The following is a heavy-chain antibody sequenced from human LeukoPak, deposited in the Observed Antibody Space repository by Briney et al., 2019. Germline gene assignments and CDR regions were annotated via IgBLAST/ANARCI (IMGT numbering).Heavy chain of an antibody. V-gene: IGHV4-59*01. CDR2: IFYSGST. CDR3: ARAGYSSGWLAYFDY. J-gene: IGHJ4*02. CDR1: GGSISNYY. Sequence: SETLSLTCTVSGGSISNYYWSWIRQPPGKGLEWMGYIFYSGSTNYNLSLKSRVTIPAHTSRNQFSVKLSSVTGADTAVYYCARAGYSSGWLAYFDYWGQGTLVTVSS. D-gene: IGHD6-19*01.